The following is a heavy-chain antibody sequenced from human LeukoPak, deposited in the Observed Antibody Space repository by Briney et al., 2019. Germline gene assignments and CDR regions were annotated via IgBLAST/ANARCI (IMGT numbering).Heavy chain of an antibody. CDR3: AKGHYYGSGSLDY. CDR2: ISYDGSNE. V-gene: IGHV3-30*18. CDR1: GFTFSTYG. D-gene: IGHD3-10*01. Sequence: GGSLRLSCAASGFTFSTYGMHWVRQAPGKGLEWVAVISYDGSNEYYADSVKGRFTISRDNSKNTLYLQMSSLRAEDTAVYYCAKGHYYGSGSLDYWGQGTLVTVSS. J-gene: IGHJ4*02.